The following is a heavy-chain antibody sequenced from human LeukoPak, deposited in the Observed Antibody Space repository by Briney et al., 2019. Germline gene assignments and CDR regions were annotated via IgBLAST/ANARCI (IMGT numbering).Heavy chain of an antibody. CDR1: GFTFSSYW. V-gene: IGHV3-74*01. Sequence: GGSLRLSCAASGFTFSSYWMCWCLQAPPRGLVWCSRINSHGSSTSYTDSVKGRFTISIDTAKNKLYLQMTSLRAEDTAVYYCARLSYYDSSGYRNREDFDYWGQGTLVTVSS. D-gene: IGHD3-22*01. J-gene: IGHJ4*02. CDR3: ARLSYYDSSGYRNREDFDY. CDR2: INSHGSST.